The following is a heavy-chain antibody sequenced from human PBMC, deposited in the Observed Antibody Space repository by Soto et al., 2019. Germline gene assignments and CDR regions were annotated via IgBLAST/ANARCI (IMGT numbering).Heavy chain of an antibody. CDR2: IYWDDDT. Sequence: QITLKESGPTLVKPTQTLTLTCTFSGLSLSTSGVGVGWIRQPPGKALEWLALIYWDDDTSYRPSLKSSLINTKDTSKDQVVLTMTSMDPVDTATYYRARDAYASGYGMDVWGQGTTVTVSS. D-gene: IGHD3-10*01. V-gene: IGHV2-5*02. CDR3: ARDAYASGYGMDV. CDR1: GLSLSTSGVG. J-gene: IGHJ6*02.